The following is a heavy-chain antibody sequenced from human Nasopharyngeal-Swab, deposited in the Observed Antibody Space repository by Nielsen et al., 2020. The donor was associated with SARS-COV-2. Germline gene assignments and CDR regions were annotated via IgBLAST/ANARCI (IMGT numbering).Heavy chain of an antibody. CDR1: GITFSNYA. CDR2: IRVSGDTT. Sequence: GESLKISCTASGITFSNYAMTWVRQAPGKGLEWVSSIRVSGDTTYYADSVKGRFTISRDSSKNTLYLQMNSLRAEDTALYYCAKVKSGTSYDAFDIWGQGTM. D-gene: IGHD1-26*01. CDR3: AKVKSGTSYDAFDI. V-gene: IGHV3-23*01. J-gene: IGHJ3*02.